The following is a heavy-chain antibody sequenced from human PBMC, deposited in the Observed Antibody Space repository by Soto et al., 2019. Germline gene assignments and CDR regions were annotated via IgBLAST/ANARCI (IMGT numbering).Heavy chain of an antibody. CDR1: GGSMNSYY. D-gene: IGHD6-13*01. CDR2: IYYSGYT. J-gene: IGHJ6*02. Sequence: QVQLQESGPGLVKPSETLSLTCTVSGGSMNSYYLSWIRQPPGKGLEWIGYIYYSGYTNYNPSLKTRXSXSXNTSKNQFSLKLSSVTAADTAVYYCARGIATTEMDVWGQGTTVTVSS. CDR3: ARGIATTEMDV. V-gene: IGHV4-59*01.